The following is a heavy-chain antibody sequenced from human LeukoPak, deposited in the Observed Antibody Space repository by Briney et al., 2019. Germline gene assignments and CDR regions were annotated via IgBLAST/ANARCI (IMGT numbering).Heavy chain of an antibody. V-gene: IGHV3-11*01. D-gene: IGHD3-9*01. CDR3: AKVEGILTGYYYFDY. Sequence: GGSLRLSCAASGFTFSDYYMSWIRQAPGKGLEWVSYISSSGSTIYYADSVKGRFTISRDNAKNSLYLQMNSLRAEDTAVYYCAKVEGILTGYYYFDYWGQGTLVTVSS. J-gene: IGHJ4*02. CDR1: GFTFSDYY. CDR2: ISSSGSTI.